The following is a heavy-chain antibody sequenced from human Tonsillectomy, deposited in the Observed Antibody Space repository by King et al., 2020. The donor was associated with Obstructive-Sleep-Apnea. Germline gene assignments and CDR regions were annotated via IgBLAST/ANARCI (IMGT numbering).Heavy chain of an antibody. D-gene: IGHD5-18*01. V-gene: IGHV3-30*04. CDR3: ARDHKGSYGYFPDY. J-gene: IGHJ4*02. Sequence: VQLVESGGGVVQPGRSLRLSCAASGFTFSSYAMHWVRQAPGKGLEWVAVISYDGSNKYDADSVKGRFTISRDNPKNTLYLQMNSMRAEDTAVYYCARDHKGSYGYFPDYWGQGTLVTVSS. CDR2: ISYDGSNK. CDR1: GFTFSSYA.